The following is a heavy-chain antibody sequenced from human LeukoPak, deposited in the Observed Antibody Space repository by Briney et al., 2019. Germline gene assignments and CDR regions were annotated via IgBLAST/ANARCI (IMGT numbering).Heavy chain of an antibody. CDR3: ARTGRSSGWYWFDP. D-gene: IGHD6-19*01. J-gene: IGHJ5*02. CDR1: GGTFSSYA. V-gene: IGHV1-69*13. CDR2: IIPIFGTA. Sequence: ASVKLSCKASGGTFSSYAISWVRQAPGQGLEWMGGIIPIFGTANYAQKFQGRVTITADESTSTAYMELSSLRSEDTAVYYCARTGRSSGWYWFDPWGQGTLVTVSS.